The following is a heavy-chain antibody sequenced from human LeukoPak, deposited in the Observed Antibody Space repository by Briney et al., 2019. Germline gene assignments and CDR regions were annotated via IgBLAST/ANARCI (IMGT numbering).Heavy chain of an antibody. V-gene: IGHV1-69*05. CDR2: IIPIFGTA. Sequence: GASVKVSCKASGGTFSSYAISWVRQAPGQGLEWMGRIIPIFGTANYAQKFQGRVTITTDESTSTAYMELSSLRSEDTAVYYCARDLGSEAAADNVGVAFDIWGQGTMVTVSS. D-gene: IGHD6-13*01. J-gene: IGHJ3*02. CDR1: GGTFSSYA. CDR3: ARDLGSEAAADNVGVAFDI.